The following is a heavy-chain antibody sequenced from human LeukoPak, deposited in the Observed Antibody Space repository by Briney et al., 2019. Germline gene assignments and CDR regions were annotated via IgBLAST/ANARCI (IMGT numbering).Heavy chain of an antibody. CDR3: TTAVYSSGWYGSGVFDY. V-gene: IGHV3-23*01. J-gene: IGHJ4*02. CDR1: GFTFSSYA. Sequence: GGSLRLSCAASGFTFSSYAMSWVRQAPGKGLEWVSAISGSGGSTYYADSVKGRFTISRDNSKNTLYLQMNSLKTEDTAVYYCTTAVYSSGWYGSGVFDYWGQGTLVTVSS. D-gene: IGHD6-19*01. CDR2: ISGSGGST.